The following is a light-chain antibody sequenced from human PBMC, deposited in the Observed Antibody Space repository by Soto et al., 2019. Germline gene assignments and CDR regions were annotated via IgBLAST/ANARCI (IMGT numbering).Light chain of an antibody. CDR1: QNIYTN. CDR3: QQYNNWTPFT. CDR2: GAS. Sequence: EIVMTQSPATLSVSPGERATLSCRASQNIYTNLAWYQQKPGQAPRLLIYGASTRATGIPARFSGSGSGTEFTLSISSLQSEYFALYYFQQYNNWTPFTFGQGTRLDIK. J-gene: IGKJ5*01. V-gene: IGKV3-15*01.